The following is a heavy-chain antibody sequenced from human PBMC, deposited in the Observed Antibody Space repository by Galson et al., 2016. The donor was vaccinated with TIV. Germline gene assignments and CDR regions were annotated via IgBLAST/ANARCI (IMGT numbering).Heavy chain of an antibody. CDR2: IYGGGDT. Sequence: LRLSCADSGITFSTYDMHWVRQATGKGLEWVSIIYGGGDTYYADSVRGRFTISRDNSKDIVYLHMTGLRGDDTAVYFCARDRVVGATYYNYYFGMDVWGQGTTVTVSS. V-gene: IGHV3-66*02. CDR3: ARDRVVGATYYNYYFGMDV. D-gene: IGHD2-15*01. CDR1: GITFSTYD. J-gene: IGHJ6*02.